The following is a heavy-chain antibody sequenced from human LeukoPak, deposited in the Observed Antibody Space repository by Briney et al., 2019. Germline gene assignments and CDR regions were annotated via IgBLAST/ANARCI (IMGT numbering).Heavy chain of an antibody. Sequence: GGSLRLSCAASGFTFSSYGMHWVRQAPGRGLEWVAFIHFDGSTKYSGDSVQGRFTISRDNSRNILYLQMNNLRPEDAAFYYCAKDQCTRTSCDGYPGYWGQGTLVTVSS. CDR2: IHFDGSTK. CDR1: GFTFSSYG. J-gene: IGHJ4*02. CDR3: AKDQCTRTSCDGYPGY. D-gene: IGHD2-2*01. V-gene: IGHV3-30*02.